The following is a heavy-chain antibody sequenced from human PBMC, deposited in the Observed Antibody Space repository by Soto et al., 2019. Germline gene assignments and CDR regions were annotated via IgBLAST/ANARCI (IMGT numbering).Heavy chain of an antibody. CDR2: IYYSGST. J-gene: IGHJ5*02. D-gene: IGHD4-17*01. V-gene: IGHV4-39*01. CDR3: ARHMDDYGDYWFDP. CDR1: GGSISSSSYY. Sequence: PSETLSLTCTVSGGSISSSSYYWGWIRQPPGKGLEWIGSIYYSGSTYYNPSLKSRVTISVDTSKNQFSLKLSSVTAADTAVYYCARHMDDYGDYWFDPWGQGTLVTVPS.